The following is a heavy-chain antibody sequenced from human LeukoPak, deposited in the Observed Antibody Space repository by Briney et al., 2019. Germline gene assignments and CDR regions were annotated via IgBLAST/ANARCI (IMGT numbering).Heavy chain of an antibody. J-gene: IGHJ4*02. Sequence: PSETLSLTCAVSGYSISSGNYCGWSRQPPRKGREWIEEFLHSGSTYYNQSPKSRVTISVDTSKNQFSLKLSSVTAADTAVYYWSRRCVSPSCYLYWGQGTLVTVSS. CDR2: FLHSGST. CDR1: GYSISSGNY. D-gene: IGHD2-2*01. V-gene: IGHV4-38-2*01. CDR3: SRRCVSPSCYLY.